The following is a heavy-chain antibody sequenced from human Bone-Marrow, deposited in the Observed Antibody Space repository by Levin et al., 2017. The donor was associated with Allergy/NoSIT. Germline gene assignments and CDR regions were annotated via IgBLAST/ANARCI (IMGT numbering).Heavy chain of an antibody. V-gene: IGHV4-4*07. CDR2: IYTSGSS. D-gene: IGHD3-10*01. J-gene: IGHJ3*02. CDR3: ARLTLNMGRGVIGAFDM. CDR1: GGSISNYY. Sequence: PSETLSLTCTVSGGSISNYYWSWIRQPAGKGLEFIGRIYTSGSSNYNPSLKSRVSMSLDTSKNQFSLKLSYFTAADTAMYYCARLTLNMGRGVIGAFDMWGQGTMVTVSS.